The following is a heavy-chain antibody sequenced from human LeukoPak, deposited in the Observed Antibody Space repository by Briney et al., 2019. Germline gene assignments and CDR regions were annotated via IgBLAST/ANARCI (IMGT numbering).Heavy chain of an antibody. CDR3: AKVSNSYYFYFMDV. CDR1: GYNFGNYG. Sequence: ASVRVSCKASGYNFGNYGISWVRQAPGQGLEWVGWISAYNGNRNYAQKFQGRVTMTTDTSTSTAYMELRSLRSDDTALYYCAKVSNSYYFYFMDVWGRGTTVTVSS. J-gene: IGHJ6*03. CDR2: ISAYNGNR. D-gene: IGHD4-11*01. V-gene: IGHV1-18*01.